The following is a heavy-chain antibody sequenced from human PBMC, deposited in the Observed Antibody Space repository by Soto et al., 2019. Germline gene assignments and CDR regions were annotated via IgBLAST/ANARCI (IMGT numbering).Heavy chain of an antibody. CDR2: IYYSGST. Sequence: PSETLSLTCTVPGGSIRSSSYYWGWIRQPPGKGLEWIGSIYYSGSTYYNPSLKSRVTISVDTSKNQFSLKLSCVTAADTAVYYCARTIAVAGRKRKVTTPSSVDYWGQGTLVTVSS. D-gene: IGHD6-19*01. CDR3: ARTIAVAGRKRKVTTPSSVDY. J-gene: IGHJ4*02. CDR1: GGSIRSSSYY. V-gene: IGHV4-39*01.